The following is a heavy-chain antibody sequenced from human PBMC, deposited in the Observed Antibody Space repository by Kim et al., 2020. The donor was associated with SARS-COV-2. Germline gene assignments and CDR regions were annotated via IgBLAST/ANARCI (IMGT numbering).Heavy chain of an antibody. CDR3: ARHGSGSYSLDP. J-gene: IGHJ5*02. V-gene: IGHV4-34*01. D-gene: IGHD3-10*01. Sequence: TDTPALRSRVTISVDPSKNQFSLKLSSVTAADTAVYYCARHGSGSYSLDPWGRGTLVTVSS.